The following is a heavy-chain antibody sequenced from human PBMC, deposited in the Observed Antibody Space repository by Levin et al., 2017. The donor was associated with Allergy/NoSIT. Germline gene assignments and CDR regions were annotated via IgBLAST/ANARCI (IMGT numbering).Heavy chain of an antibody. V-gene: IGHV2-5*02. CDR3: AHSPRYNHGYGNFDS. CDR1: SLPTSGVG. J-gene: IGHJ4*02. Sequence: SLPTSGVGVGWIRQPPGKALEWLALIYWDDDKRYSPSLKSRLTITKDTSKNQVVLTMTNLDPVDTGTYFCAHSPRYNHGYGNFDSWGQGTLVTVSS. D-gene: IGHD5-18*01. CDR2: IYWDDDK.